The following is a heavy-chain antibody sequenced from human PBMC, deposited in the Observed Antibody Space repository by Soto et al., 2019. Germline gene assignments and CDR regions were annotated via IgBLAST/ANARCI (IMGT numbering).Heavy chain of an antibody. CDR3: ARQRTTVTTGDWFDP. D-gene: IGHD4-17*01. CDR2: ISGSGGST. J-gene: IGHJ5*02. V-gene: IGHV3-23*01. Sequence: PGGSLRLSCAASGFTFSSYAMSWVRQAPGKGLEWVSAISGSGGSTYYADSVKGRFTISRDNSKNQFSLKLSSVTAADTAVYYCARQRTTVTTGDWFDPWGQGTLVTVPS. CDR1: GFTFSSYA.